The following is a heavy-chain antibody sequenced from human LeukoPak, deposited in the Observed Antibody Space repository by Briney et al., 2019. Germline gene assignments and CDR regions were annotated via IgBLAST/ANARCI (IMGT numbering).Heavy chain of an antibody. CDR2: IKQDGSEK. D-gene: IGHD6-19*01. CDR3: AKSVQWLDAFDI. J-gene: IGHJ3*02. V-gene: IGHV3-7*03. CDR1: GFTFSSYW. Sequence: GGSPRLSCAASGFTFSSYWMSWVRQAPGKGLECVASIKQDGSEKYYVDSVKGRFTISRDNTKNSLYLQMNSLRAEDTALYYCAKSVQWLDAFDIWGQGTMVTVSS.